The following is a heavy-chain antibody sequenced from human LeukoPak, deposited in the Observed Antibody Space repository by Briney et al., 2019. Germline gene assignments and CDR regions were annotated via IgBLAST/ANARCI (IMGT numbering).Heavy chain of an antibody. Sequence: GGSLRLSCAASGFTFSSYWMSWVRQAPGKGLEWVANIKQDGSEKYYVDSVKGRFTISRDNAKNSLYLQMNSLRAEDTAVYYCARVEYEFWSGYYSWYFDYWGQGTLVTVSS. V-gene: IGHV3-7*01. J-gene: IGHJ4*02. CDR1: GFTFSSYW. D-gene: IGHD3-3*01. CDR3: ARVEYEFWSGYYSWYFDY. CDR2: IKQDGSEK.